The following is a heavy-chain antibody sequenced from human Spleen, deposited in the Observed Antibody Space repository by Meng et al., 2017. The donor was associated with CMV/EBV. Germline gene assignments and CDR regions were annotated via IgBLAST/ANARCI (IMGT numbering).Heavy chain of an antibody. CDR3: ARGYVGGYCSGGSCYSIHRGMDV. D-gene: IGHD2-15*01. V-gene: IGHV4-34*01. CDR1: GGSFSGYY. CDR2: INHSGST. J-gene: IGHJ6*02. Sequence: SETLSLTCAVYGGSFSGYYWSWIRQPPGKGLEWIGEINHSGSTNYNQSLTSRVTISVDTSKTQFSLKLSSVTAADTAVYYCARGYVGGYCSGGSCYSIHRGMDVWGQGTTVTVSS.